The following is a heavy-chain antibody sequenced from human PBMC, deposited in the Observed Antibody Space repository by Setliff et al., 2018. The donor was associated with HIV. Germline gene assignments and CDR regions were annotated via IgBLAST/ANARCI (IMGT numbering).Heavy chain of an antibody. J-gene: IGHJ3*02. CDR1: GGSISDSRYY. Sequence: SETLSLTCDVFGGSISDSRYYWGWIRQASGKGLEWIGSIYYSGSLYYSPSLKSRLTVSVDTSKNQFSLKLSSVTAADTAVYYCARYYYYDSSGSPTRRAFDIWGQGTMVTVSS. CDR2: IYYSGSL. V-gene: IGHV4-39*07. CDR3: ARYYYYDSSGSPTRRAFDI. D-gene: IGHD3-22*01.